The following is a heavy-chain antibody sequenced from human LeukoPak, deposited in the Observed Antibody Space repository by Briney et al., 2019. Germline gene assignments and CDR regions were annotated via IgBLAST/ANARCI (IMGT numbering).Heavy chain of an antibody. CDR2: ISAYNGNT. CDR1: GYTFTSYG. Sequence: ASVKVSCKASGYTFTSYGISWVRQAPGQGLEWMGWISAYNGNTNYAQRLQGRVTMTTDPSTSTAYMALRSLRSDDTAVYYCARDAPLRFLEWPIYEFCYFDYWGQGTLVTVSS. J-gene: IGHJ4*02. CDR3: ARDAPLRFLEWPIYEFCYFDY. V-gene: IGHV1-18*01. D-gene: IGHD3-3*01.